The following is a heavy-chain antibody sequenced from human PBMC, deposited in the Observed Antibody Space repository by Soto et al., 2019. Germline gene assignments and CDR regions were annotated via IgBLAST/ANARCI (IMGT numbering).Heavy chain of an antibody. J-gene: IGHJ2*01. D-gene: IGHD2-15*01. CDR3: ARDGRYCSGGSCYLRYWYFDL. CDR1: GYTFTGYY. Sequence: QVQLVQSGAEVKKPGASVKVSCKASGYTFTGYYMHWVRQAPGQGLEWMGWINPNSGGTNYAQKFQGWVTMTRDTSISTAYMELSRLRSDDTAVYYCARDGRYCSGGSCYLRYWYFDLWGRGTLVTVSS. V-gene: IGHV1-2*04. CDR2: INPNSGGT.